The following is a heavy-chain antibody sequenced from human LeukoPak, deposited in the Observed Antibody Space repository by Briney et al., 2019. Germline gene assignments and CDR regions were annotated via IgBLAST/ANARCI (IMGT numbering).Heavy chain of an antibody. CDR3: ARGVWGYYHDSSGYPYYFDY. D-gene: IGHD3-22*01. CDR1: GFTFSSYS. J-gene: IGHJ4*02. CDR2: INWNGGST. V-gene: IGHV3-20*04. Sequence: PGGSLRLSCAASGFTFSSYSMNWVRQAPGKGLEWVSGINWNGGSTGYADSVKGRFTISRDNAKNSLYLQMNSLRAEDTALYYCARGVWGYYHDSSGYPYYFDYWGQGTLVTVSS.